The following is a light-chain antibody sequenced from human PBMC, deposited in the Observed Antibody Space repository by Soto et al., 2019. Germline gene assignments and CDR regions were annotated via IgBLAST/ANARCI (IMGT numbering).Light chain of an antibody. J-gene: IGKJ4*01. CDR1: QDISSY. V-gene: IGKV1-17*03. Sequence: DIQMTQSPSAMSASVGDRVTITCRASQDISSYLAWFQQKPGKVPKRLIYAASSLQSGVPARFSGSGSGTXXXXXXXXXQPXDFATYYCLQHKSYPLTFGGGTKVEIK. CDR3: LQHKSYPLT. CDR2: AAS.